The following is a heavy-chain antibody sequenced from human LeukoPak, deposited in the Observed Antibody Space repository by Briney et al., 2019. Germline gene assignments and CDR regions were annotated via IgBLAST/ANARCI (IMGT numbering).Heavy chain of an antibody. D-gene: IGHD3-3*01. V-gene: IGHV3-7*01. Sequence: GGPLRLSCAASGFTFSDYWLAWVRQAPGKGLEYVANIHPHGSDKYYMDFLKGRFTISRDNTKNSLYLQMNSLRPDDTAVYFCARDFRGSLGGYYEDSWGQGTLVTVSS. CDR2: IHPHGSDK. J-gene: IGHJ4*02. CDR1: GFTFSDYW. CDR3: ARDFRGSLGGYYEDS.